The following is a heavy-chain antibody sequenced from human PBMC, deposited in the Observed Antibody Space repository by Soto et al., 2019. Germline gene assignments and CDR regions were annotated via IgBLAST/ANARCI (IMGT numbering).Heavy chain of an antibody. CDR3: ARDRGYCSGGTCYPALNY. J-gene: IGHJ4*02. V-gene: IGHV3-11*01. CDR2: ISSSGSTI. Sequence: GGSLRLSCAASGFTFSDYYMSWIRQAPGKGLEWVSYISSSGSTIYYADSVKGRFTISRDNAKNSLYLQMNSLRAEDTAVYYCARDRGYCSGGTCYPALNYWGQGTLVTVSS. CDR1: GFTFSDYY. D-gene: IGHD2-15*01.